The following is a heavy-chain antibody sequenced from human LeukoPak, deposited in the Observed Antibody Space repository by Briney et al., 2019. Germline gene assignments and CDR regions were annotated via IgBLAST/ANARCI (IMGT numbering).Heavy chain of an antibody. J-gene: IGHJ5*02. CDR2: MNPNSGNT. Sequence: ASVKVSCKASGYTFTNYGIGWVRQAPGQGLEWMGWMNPNSGNTGYAQKFQGRVAMTRNTSISTAYMELSSLRSEDTAVYYCAREYVWGSYRYTNWFDPWGQGTLVTVSS. D-gene: IGHD3-16*02. CDR1: GYTFTNYG. V-gene: IGHV1-8*02. CDR3: AREYVWGSYRYTNWFDP.